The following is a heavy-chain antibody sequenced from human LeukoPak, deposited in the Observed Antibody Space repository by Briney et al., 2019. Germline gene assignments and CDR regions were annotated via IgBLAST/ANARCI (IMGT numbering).Heavy chain of an antibody. Sequence: SVRVSCKASGGTFSSYAISWVRQAPGQGLEWMGGIIPIFGTANYAQKFQGRVTITTDESTSTAYMELSSLRSEDTAVYYCARTMALVPAGYDPWGQGTLVTVSS. J-gene: IGHJ5*02. CDR3: ARTMALVPAGYDP. CDR2: IIPIFGTA. V-gene: IGHV1-69*05. D-gene: IGHD2-2*01. CDR1: GGTFSSYA.